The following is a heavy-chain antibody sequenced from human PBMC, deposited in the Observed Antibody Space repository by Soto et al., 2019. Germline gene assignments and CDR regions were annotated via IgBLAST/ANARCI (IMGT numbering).Heavy chain of an antibody. CDR3: VRDQGWGGSYSFGYYGMDV. CDR2: ISYDGSKE. D-gene: IGHD1-26*01. J-gene: IGHJ6*02. Sequence: QVQLVESGGGVVQPGRSLRLSCAGSGFTFRHYPMHWVRQAPGKGLEWVAVISYDGSKEDYADSVKGRFTISRDNSENTLYLQMNNLRPGDTAVFYCVRDQGWGGSYSFGYYGMDVWGPGTTVTVSS. CDR1: GFTFRHYP. V-gene: IGHV3-30*04.